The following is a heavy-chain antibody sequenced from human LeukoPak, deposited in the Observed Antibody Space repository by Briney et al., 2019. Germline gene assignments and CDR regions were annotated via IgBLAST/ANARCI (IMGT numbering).Heavy chain of an antibody. CDR3: ARGDFYYDSSDP. J-gene: IGHJ5*02. CDR2: INAGNGNT. Sequence: ASVKVSCEASGYTFTSYAMHWVRQAPGQRLEWMGWINAGNGNTKYSQKFQGRVTITSDTSANTVYMELSSLRSEDTAVYYCARGDFYYDSSDPWGQGTLVTVSS. V-gene: IGHV1-3*01. D-gene: IGHD3-22*01. CDR1: GYTFTSYA.